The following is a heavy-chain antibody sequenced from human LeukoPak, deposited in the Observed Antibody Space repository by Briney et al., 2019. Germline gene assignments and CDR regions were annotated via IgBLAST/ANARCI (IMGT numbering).Heavy chain of an antibody. CDR2: IIPILGIA. Sequence: GASVKVSCKASGGTFSSYAISWVRRAPEQGLEWMGRIIPILGIANYAQKFQGRVTITADKSTSTAYMELSSLRSEDTAVYYCARGVPAAIPDAFDIWGQGTMVTVSS. D-gene: IGHD2-2*02. CDR1: GGTFSSYA. J-gene: IGHJ3*02. V-gene: IGHV1-69*04. CDR3: ARGVPAAIPDAFDI.